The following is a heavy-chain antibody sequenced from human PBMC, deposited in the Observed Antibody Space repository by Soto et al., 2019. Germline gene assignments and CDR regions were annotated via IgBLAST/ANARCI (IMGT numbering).Heavy chain of an antibody. CDR2: IYYSGST. Sequence: SQTLSLSWSVAWGSSVDYGGSWIRQPPGKGLEWIAYIYYSGSTYYNPSLKSRVTISVDTSKNQFSLKLSSVTAADTAVYYCARDVGSGTTYFDYWGQGTPVTVSS. D-gene: IGHD3-10*01. CDR3: ARDVGSGTTYFDY. J-gene: IGHJ4*02. CDR1: WGSSVDYG. V-gene: IGHV4-59*01.